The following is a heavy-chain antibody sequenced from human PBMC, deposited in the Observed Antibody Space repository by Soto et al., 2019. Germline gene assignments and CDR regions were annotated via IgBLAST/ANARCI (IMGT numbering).Heavy chain of an antibody. D-gene: IGHD1-1*01. CDR3: ARLAKTTPNLRYFDI. J-gene: IGHJ3*02. CDR1: GGSISRSSYY. Sequence: QLQLQESGPGLVKPSETQSLTCTVSGGSISRSSYYWGWIRQPPGKGLEWIGSIYYSGSTYYNPSLKSRVTISVDTSKNQFSLKLSSVTAADTAVYYCARLAKTTPNLRYFDIWGQGTMVTVSS. V-gene: IGHV4-39*01. CDR2: IYYSGST.